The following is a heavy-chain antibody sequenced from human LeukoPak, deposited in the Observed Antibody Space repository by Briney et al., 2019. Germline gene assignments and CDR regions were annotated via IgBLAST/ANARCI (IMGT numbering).Heavy chain of an antibody. CDR3: ARGGEPYSGSYKRSRGLDY. Sequence: SVKVSCKASGGTVSSYAISWVRQAPGQGLEWMGRIIPILGVANYAQKFQGRVTITADKSTSTAYMELSSLRSEDTAVYYCARGGEPYSGSYKRSRGLDYWGQGTLVTVSS. V-gene: IGHV1-69*04. D-gene: IGHD1-26*01. CDR1: GGTVSSYA. J-gene: IGHJ4*02. CDR2: IIPILGVA.